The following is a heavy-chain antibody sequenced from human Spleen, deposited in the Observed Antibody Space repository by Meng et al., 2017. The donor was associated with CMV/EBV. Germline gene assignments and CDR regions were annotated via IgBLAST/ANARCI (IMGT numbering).Heavy chain of an antibody. CDR3: ARTQWHVGYFDN. CDR1: GGSINSSSYY. D-gene: IGHD6-19*01. Sequence: SETLSLTCTVSGGSINSSSYYWGWIRQSPGKGLEWIGSIHYTGSTNYNPSLKTRVSISEDTSKNEFSLTLTSVTAADTAVYYCARTQWHVGYFDNWGQGTLVTVSS. J-gene: IGHJ4*02. V-gene: IGHV4-39*07. CDR2: IHYTGST.